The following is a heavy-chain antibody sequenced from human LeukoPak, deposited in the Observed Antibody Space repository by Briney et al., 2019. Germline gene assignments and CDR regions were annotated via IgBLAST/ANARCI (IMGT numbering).Heavy chain of an antibody. Sequence: SETLSLTCAVYGGSFSGYYWSWIRQPPGKGLEWIGEINHSGSTNCNPSLKSRVTISVDTSKNQFSLKLSSVTAADMAVYYCARGRKGIAAAGKLRRWFDPWGQGTLVTVSS. J-gene: IGHJ5*02. V-gene: IGHV4-34*01. CDR1: GGSFSGYY. CDR2: INHSGST. CDR3: ARGRKGIAAAGKLRRWFDP. D-gene: IGHD6-13*01.